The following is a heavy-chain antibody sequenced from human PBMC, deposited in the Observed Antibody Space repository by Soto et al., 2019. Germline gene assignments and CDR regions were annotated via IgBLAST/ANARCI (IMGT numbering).Heavy chain of an antibody. D-gene: IGHD2-15*01. CDR1: GYSFTSYW. Sequence: PGESLKISCKGSGYSFTSYWIIWVRQMPGKGLEWMGRIDPSDSYTNYSPSFQGHVTISADKSISTAYLQWSSLKASDTAMYYCARWGYCSGGSCYGFDPWGQGTLVTVSS. CDR3: ARWGYCSGGSCYGFDP. J-gene: IGHJ5*02. CDR2: IDPSDSYT. V-gene: IGHV5-10-1*01.